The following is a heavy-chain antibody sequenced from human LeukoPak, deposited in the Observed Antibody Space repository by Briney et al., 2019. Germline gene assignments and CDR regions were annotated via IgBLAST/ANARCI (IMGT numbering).Heavy chain of an antibody. J-gene: IGHJ4*02. CDR1: GYSISSGYY. Sequence: PSETLSLTCTVSGYSISSGYYWGWIRQPPGKGLEWIGSIYHSGSTYYNPSLKSRVTISVDTSKNQFSLKLSSVTAADTAVYYCAREKLPGYYGSVDYWGQGTLVTVSS. V-gene: IGHV4-38-2*02. CDR3: AREKLPGYYGSVDY. CDR2: IYHSGST. D-gene: IGHD3-10*01.